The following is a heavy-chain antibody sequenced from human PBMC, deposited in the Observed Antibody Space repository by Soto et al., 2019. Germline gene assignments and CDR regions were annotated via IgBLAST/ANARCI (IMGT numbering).Heavy chain of an antibody. CDR3: ARDQVGNYWQYNWFDP. CDR2: ISDDGAKK. CDR1: GFTYTNYA. D-gene: IGHD1-26*01. V-gene: IGHV3-30-3*01. J-gene: IGHJ5*02. Sequence: PGGSLRLSCAASGFTYTNYAMHWIRQAPGRGLEWVAVISDDGAKKYYADSVKGRFTISRDNSKNTLFLQMTSLRAEDTSVYYCARDQVGNYWQYNWFDPWGQGTLVTVSS.